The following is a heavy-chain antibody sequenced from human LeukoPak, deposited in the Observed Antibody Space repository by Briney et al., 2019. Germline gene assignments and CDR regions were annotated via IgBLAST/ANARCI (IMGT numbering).Heavy chain of an antibody. V-gene: IGHV1-69*06. D-gene: IGHD2-8*01. CDR2: IIPMFGTP. J-gene: IGHJ5*02. CDR1: GDTFTTYA. Sequence: SVKASCKTSGDTFTTYAIIWVRQAPGQGLEWMGGIIPMFGTPNYAQRLQGRVTITADKSTKTAYMELSSLRSEDTAVYYCARAGIPGYCTNVTCSNWLDPWGQGTLVTVSS. CDR3: ARAGIPGYCTNVTCSNWLDP.